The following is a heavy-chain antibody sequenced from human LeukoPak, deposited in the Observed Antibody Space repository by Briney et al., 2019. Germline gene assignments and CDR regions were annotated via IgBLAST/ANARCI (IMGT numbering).Heavy chain of an antibody. Sequence: SETLSLTCAVYGGSFSGYYWSWIRQPPGKGLEWIGEFNHSGSTNYSPSLKSRVTISVDTSKNQFSLKLSSVTAADTAVYYCAREADCTNGVCAVDYWGQGTLVTVSS. J-gene: IGHJ4*02. CDR2: FNHSGST. CDR3: AREADCTNGVCAVDY. V-gene: IGHV4-34*01. CDR1: GGSFSGYY. D-gene: IGHD2-8*01.